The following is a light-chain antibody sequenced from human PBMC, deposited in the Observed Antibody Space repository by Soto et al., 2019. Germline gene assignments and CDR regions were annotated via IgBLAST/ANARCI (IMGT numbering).Light chain of an antibody. J-gene: IGKJ1*01. CDR3: QQYSTYSRA. Sequence: DIQMTQSPSTLSASVGDRATITCRASQSISRGLAWYQQKSGKAPKLLIYDASSLESGVPSRFSGSGSGTELTLTISSLQPDDFATYYCQQYSTYSRAFGQGTKVEIK. CDR1: QSISRG. V-gene: IGKV1-5*01. CDR2: DAS.